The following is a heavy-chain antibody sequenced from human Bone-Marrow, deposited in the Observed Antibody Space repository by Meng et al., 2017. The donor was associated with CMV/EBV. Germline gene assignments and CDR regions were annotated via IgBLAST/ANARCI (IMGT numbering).Heavy chain of an antibody. V-gene: IGHV2-5*01. D-gene: IGHD6-19*01. J-gene: IGHJ5*02. CDR1: FSLSASGVG. Sequence: FSLSASGVGVSCFRQPPGQALEWLALIYWTDVKRYSPSLKSRLTITKDTSNTRVVITMTNMDPVDTATYYCAHIDHGEAVAGNWFDPWGQGTLVTVSS. CDR3: AHIDHGEAVAGNWFDP. CDR2: IYWTDVK.